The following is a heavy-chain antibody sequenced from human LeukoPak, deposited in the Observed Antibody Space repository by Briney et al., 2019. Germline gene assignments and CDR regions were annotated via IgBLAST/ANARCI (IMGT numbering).Heavy chain of an antibody. D-gene: IGHD3-16*02. Sequence: PSETLSLTCAVYGGSFSGYYWSWIRQPPGKGLEWIGKINHSGSTNYNPSLKSRVTISVDTSKNQFSLKLSSVTAADTAVYYCVRGRYVWGSYRPFDYWGQGTLVTVSS. CDR3: VRGRYVWGSYRPFDY. CDR1: GGSFSGYY. CDR2: INHSGST. J-gene: IGHJ4*02. V-gene: IGHV4-34*01.